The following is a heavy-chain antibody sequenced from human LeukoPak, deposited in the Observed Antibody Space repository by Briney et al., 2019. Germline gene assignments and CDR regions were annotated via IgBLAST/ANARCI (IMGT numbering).Heavy chain of an antibody. J-gene: IGHJ4*02. CDR3: ARDKRSVDYYDSSGLFDY. D-gene: IGHD3-22*01. V-gene: IGHV3-48*02. CDR1: GFTFSSYS. CDR2: ISSSSTI. Sequence: GGSLRLSCAASGFTFSSYSMNWVRQAPGKGLEWVSYISSSSTIYYADSVKGRFTISRDNAKNSLYLQTNSLRDEDTAVYYCARDKRSVDYYDSSGLFDYWGQGTLVTVSS.